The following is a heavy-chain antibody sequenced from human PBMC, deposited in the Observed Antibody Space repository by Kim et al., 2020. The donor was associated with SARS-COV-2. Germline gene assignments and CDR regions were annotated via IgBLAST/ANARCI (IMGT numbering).Heavy chain of an antibody. CDR1: GYTFTGYY. D-gene: IGHD1-20*01. Sequence: ASVKVSCKASGYTFTGYYMHWVRQAPGQGLEWMGWINPNSGGTNYAQKFQGRVTMTRDTSISTAYMELSRLRSDDTAVYYCARSFRITGNAGLVAFDIWGQGTMVTVSS. V-gene: IGHV1-2*02. CDR3: ARSFRITGNAGLVAFDI. CDR2: INPNSGGT. J-gene: IGHJ3*02.